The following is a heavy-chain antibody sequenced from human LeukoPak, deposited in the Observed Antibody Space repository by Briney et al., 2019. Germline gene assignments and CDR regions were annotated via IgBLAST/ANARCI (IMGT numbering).Heavy chain of an antibody. CDR1: GGAFSSYA. CDR2: IIPIFGTA. J-gene: IGHJ5*02. V-gene: IGHV1-69*05. Sequence: SVKVSCKASGGAFSSYAISWVRQAPGQGLEWMGGIIPIFGTANYAQKFQGRVTITTDESTSTAYMELSSLRSEDTAVYYCARGGPNWFDPWGQGTLVTVSS. CDR3: ARGGPNWFDP.